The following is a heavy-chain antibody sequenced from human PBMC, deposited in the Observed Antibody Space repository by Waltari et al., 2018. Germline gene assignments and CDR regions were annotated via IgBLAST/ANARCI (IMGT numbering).Heavy chain of an antibody. V-gene: IGHV3-74*01. CDR2: INGDGSST. Sequence: EMQLVESGGGLVQPGGSLRLSCAASGFTFSSYWIHWVRQVPGTGLVWVARINGDGSSTSYADSVKGRFTISRDNAKNTLYLQMNSLRADDTAVYYCARDRGSGANWFDPWGQGTLVTVSS. J-gene: IGHJ5*02. D-gene: IGHD2-8*02. CDR1: GFTFSSYW. CDR3: ARDRGSGANWFDP.